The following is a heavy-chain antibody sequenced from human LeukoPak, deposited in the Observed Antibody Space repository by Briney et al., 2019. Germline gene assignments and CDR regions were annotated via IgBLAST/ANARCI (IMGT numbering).Heavy chain of an antibody. V-gene: IGHV1-18*01. CDR3: ARVRGISVVRGPFDI. Sequence: GASVKVSCKASGYTFTSYGISWVRQAPGQGLEWMGWISAYNGNTNYAQKLQGRVTMTTDTSTSTAYMELRSLRSDDTAVYYCARVRGISVVRGPFDIWGQGTMVTVSS. CDR1: GYTFTSYG. D-gene: IGHD3-10*01. CDR2: ISAYNGNT. J-gene: IGHJ3*02.